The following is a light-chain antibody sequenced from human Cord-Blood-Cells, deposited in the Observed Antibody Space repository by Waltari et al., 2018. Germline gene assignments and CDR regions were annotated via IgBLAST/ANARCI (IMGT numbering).Light chain of an antibody. CDR3: QQYNNWPPWT. J-gene: IGKJ1*01. CDR2: GAS. V-gene: IGKV3-15*01. CDR1: QSVSSN. Sequence: EIVMTQSPATLSVSPGERSTPSCRASQSVSSNLAWYQQTPGQAPRTLIYGASTRATGIPSRFSGSGSGTEFTLTISSLQSEDFAVYYCQQYNNWPPWTFGQGTKVEIK.